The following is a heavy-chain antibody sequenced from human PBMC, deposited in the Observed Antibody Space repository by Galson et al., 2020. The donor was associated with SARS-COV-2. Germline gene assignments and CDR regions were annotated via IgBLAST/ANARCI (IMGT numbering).Heavy chain of an antibody. Sequence: TGGSLRLTCAASGFTFSYYWMSWVRQAPGKGLEWVANINQDGSEKNYVDSVKGRFTISRDNAKNSLYLQMNSLRAEDTAVYFCASGGYTYSYWGQGALVTVSS. D-gene: IGHD5-12*01. CDR1: GFTFSYYW. V-gene: IGHV3-7*03. CDR3: ASGGYTYSY. J-gene: IGHJ4*02. CDR2: INQDGSEK.